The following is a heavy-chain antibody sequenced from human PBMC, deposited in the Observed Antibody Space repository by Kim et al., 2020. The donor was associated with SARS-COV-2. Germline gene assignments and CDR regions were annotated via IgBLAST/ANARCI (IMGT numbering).Heavy chain of an antibody. V-gene: IGHV1-46*01. J-gene: IGHJ5*02. CDR2: INPSGGST. D-gene: IGHD3-10*01. CDR1: GYTFTSYY. CDR3: ARDWAYRIWGAQPPSSMVRGVMSEYWFDP. Sequence: ASVKVSCKASGYTFTSYYMHWVRQAPGQGLEWMGIINPSGGSTSYAQKFQGRVTMTRDTSTSTVYMELSSLRSEDTAVYYCARDWAYRIWGAQPPSSMVRGVMSEYWFDPWGQGTLVTVSS.